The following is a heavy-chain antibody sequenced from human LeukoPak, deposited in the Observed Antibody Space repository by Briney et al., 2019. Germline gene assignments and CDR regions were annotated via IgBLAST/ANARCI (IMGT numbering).Heavy chain of an antibody. CDR1: GFAFSGYA. D-gene: IGHD5-12*01. Sequence: PGGSLRLSCAASGFAFSGYAMNWVRQTPGEGPEWVSGISDSGARTYYADSVKGRFTISRDNSKGMLYLEMNNLRVEDTAIYYCAKSSYAGYDWGCMAQYWGQGALVTVSA. CDR3: AKSSYAGYDWGCMAQY. V-gene: IGHV3-23*01. CDR2: ISDSGART. J-gene: IGHJ1*01.